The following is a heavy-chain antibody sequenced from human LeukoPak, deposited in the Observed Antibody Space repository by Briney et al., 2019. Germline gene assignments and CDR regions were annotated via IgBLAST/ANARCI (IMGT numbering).Heavy chain of an antibody. CDR2: VSYDASIN. D-gene: IGHD1-1*01. J-gene: IGHJ4*02. CDR3: ARQLGPSRFDY. Sequence: HGSSLRLFCEVSTFIFSNYITIWARHPLAKALVEGALVSYDASINYYADSEIGRFTISRDSPKDTLYLRMSSLISEDTAVYYCARQLGPSRFDYWGQGTLVTVSS. CDR1: TFIFSNYI. V-gene: IGHV3-30-3*01.